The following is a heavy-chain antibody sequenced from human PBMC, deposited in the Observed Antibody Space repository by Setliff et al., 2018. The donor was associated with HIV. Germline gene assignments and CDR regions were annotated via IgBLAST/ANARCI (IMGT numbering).Heavy chain of an antibody. CDR2: MYYRGST. CDR1: GGSISISGYY. CDR3: ARGGSGNSYNGAFDY. Sequence: ETLSLTCTVSGGSISISGYYWGWIRQPPGKGLEWIGNMYYRGSTYYNPSLKSRVIISVDTSKNQFSLKLSSVTAADTAVYYCARGGSGNSYNGAFDYWGQGTLVTVSS. V-gene: IGHV4-39*01. J-gene: IGHJ4*02. D-gene: IGHD3-10*01.